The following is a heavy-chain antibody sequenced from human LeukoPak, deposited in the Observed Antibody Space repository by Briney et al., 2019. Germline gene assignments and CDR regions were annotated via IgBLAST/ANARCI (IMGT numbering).Heavy chain of an antibody. J-gene: IGHJ4*02. CDR3: ARTDYSSSCFDY. V-gene: IGHV4-39*07. D-gene: IGHD6-13*01. CDR2: IYYSGST. Sequence: SETLSLTCTVSGGSISSSSYYWGWIRQPPGKGLEWIGSIYYSGSTYYNPSLKSRVTISVDTSKNQFSLKLSSVTAADTAVYYCARTDYSSSCFDYWGQGTLVTVSS. CDR1: GGSISSSSYY.